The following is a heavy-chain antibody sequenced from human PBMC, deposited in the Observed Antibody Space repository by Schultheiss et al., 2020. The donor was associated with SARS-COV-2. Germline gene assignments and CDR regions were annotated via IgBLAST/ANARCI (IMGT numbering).Heavy chain of an antibody. J-gene: IGHJ4*02. CDR1: GGSFSGYY. CDR3: ARGPLYGDYVDY. V-gene: IGHV4-34*01. Sequence: SETLSLTCAVYGGSFSGYYWSWIRQPPGKGLEWIGEINHSGSTYYNPSLKSRVTISVDRSKNQFSLKLSSVTAADTAVYYCARGPLYGDYVDYWGQGTLVTVSS. D-gene: IGHD4-17*01. CDR2: INHSGST.